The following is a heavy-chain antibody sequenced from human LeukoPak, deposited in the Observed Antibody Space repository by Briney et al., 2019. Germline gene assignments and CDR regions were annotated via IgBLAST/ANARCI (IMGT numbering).Heavy chain of an antibody. Sequence: PGGSLRLSCAASGFTFSSYAMSWVRQAPGKGLEWVSAISGSGGSTYYADSVKGRFTISRDNSKNTLYLQMNSLRAEDTAVYYCAKGPFDWLFFANKCYFDYWGQGTLVTVSS. D-gene: IGHD3-9*01. CDR1: GFTFSSYA. CDR2: ISGSGGST. J-gene: IGHJ4*02. CDR3: AKGPFDWLFFANKCYFDY. V-gene: IGHV3-23*01.